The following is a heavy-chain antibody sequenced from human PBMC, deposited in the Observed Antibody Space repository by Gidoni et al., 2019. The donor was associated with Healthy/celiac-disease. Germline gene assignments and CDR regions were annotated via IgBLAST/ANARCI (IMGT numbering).Heavy chain of an antibody. J-gene: IGHJ4*02. Sequence: QVQLQQWGAGLLKPSETLSLTCAVYGGSFSGYYWSWIRQPPGKGLEWIGEINHSGSTNYNPSLKSRVTISVDTSKNQFSLKLSAVTAADTAVYYCARGRRYYYDSAFDYWGQGTLVTVSS. CDR2: INHSGST. D-gene: IGHD3-22*01. CDR3: ARGRRYYYDSAFDY. V-gene: IGHV4-34*01. CDR1: GGSFSGYY.